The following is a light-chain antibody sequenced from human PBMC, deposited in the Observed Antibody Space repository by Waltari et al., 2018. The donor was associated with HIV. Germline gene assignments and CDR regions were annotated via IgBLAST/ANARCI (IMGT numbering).Light chain of an antibody. CDR2: TYN. V-gene: IGLV1-44*01. J-gene: IGLJ1*01. CDR3: ASWDDSLNGYV. CDR1: SSSIGRTP. Sequence: QSVLTQPPSASGTPAQRVTIACSGSSSSIGRTPVTCYQHPPGTAPKLLIYTYNQRPSGVPDRCSGSRSGTTASLAISGLQSEDEADYYCASWDDSLNGYVFGPGTKVTVL.